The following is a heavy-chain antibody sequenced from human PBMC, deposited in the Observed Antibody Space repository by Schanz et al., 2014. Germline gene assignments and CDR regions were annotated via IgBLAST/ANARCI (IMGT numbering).Heavy chain of an antibody. CDR1: GGTFSSYT. J-gene: IGHJ6*03. D-gene: IGHD2-2*02. Sequence: QVQLVQSEAEVKKPGSSVKVSCKASGGTFSSYTISWVRQAPGQGLEWMRRIIPILGRANYAQNFQGRVTITAYKSTSTAYMELTSLRSEYTAVYYCAGTYCSSTSCYTGYSYMDVWGKGTTVTVSS. V-gene: IGHV1-69*02. CDR3: AGTYCSSTSCYTGYSYMDV. CDR2: IIPILGRA.